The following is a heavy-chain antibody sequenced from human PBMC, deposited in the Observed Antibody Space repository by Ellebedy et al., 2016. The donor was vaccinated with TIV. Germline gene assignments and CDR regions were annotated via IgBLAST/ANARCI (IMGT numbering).Heavy chain of an antibody. V-gene: IGHV3-23*01. D-gene: IGHD6-13*01. Sequence: PGGSLRLSCAASRFTFRTYAMSWVRQAPGKGLEWVSAIISGGDRTFYTDSVKGRFTISRDNSKNTLYLQLTSLRAEDTAVYYCAKEYAAAYMGFFDCWGQGTLVTVSS. CDR1: RFTFRTYA. CDR3: AKEYAAAYMGFFDC. J-gene: IGHJ4*02. CDR2: IISGGDRT.